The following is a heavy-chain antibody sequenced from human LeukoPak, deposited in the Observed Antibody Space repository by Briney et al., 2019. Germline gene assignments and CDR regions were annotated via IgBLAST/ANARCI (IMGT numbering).Heavy chain of an antibody. J-gene: IGHJ4*02. CDR3: ARNSGLADC. Sequence: ASVKVSCKASGYSFMDYDISWVGQATGQGLEWMGWMNPKSGNTGYAEKFQCRVAMTRDTSVGTAYMELSRLRSEDTAVYYCARNSGLADCWGQGTLVTVSS. CDR2: MNPKSGNT. CDR1: GYSFMDYD. D-gene: IGHD5-12*01. V-gene: IGHV1-8*01.